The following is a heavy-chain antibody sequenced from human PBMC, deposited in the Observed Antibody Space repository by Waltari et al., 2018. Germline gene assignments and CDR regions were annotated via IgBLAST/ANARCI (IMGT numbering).Heavy chain of an antibody. J-gene: IGHJ4*02. CDR3: TRSHHWVVAGNDY. D-gene: IGHD2-15*01. CDR1: GYTFTGYY. CDR2: INPNSGGT. Sequence: QVQLVQSGAEVKKPGASVKVSCKASGYTFTGYYMHWVRQAPGQGLEWMGRINPNSGGTNYAQKFQGRVTMTRDTSISTAYMELSRLRSDDTAVYYCTRSHHWVVAGNDYWGQGTLVTVSS. V-gene: IGHV1-2*06.